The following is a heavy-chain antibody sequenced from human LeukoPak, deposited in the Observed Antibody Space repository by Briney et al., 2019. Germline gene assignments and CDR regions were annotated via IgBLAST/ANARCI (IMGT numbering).Heavy chain of an antibody. CDR2: IRYDGSNK. Sequence: GGSLRLSCAASGFTFSSYGMHWVRQAPGKGLEWVAFIRYDGSNKYYADSVKGRFTISRDNSKNTLYLQMNSLRAEDTAVYYCAKDPRRQLINWFDPWGQGTLVTVSS. D-gene: IGHD1-1*01. J-gene: IGHJ5*02. CDR1: GFTFSSYG. CDR3: AKDPRRQLINWFDP. V-gene: IGHV3-30*02.